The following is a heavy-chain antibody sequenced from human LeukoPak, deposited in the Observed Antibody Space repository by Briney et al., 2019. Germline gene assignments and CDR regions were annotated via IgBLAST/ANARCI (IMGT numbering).Heavy chain of an antibody. J-gene: IGHJ3*02. V-gene: IGHV5-51*01. Sequence: GESLKISCKGSGYRFTSHWIGWVRQMPGKGLEWMGIIYPDDSDTRYSPSFQGQVTISVDTSISTAYLQWSSLKASDTAMYYCASFCEAGHTRFDAFDIWGQGTMVTVSS. CDR2: IYPDDSDT. CDR1: GYRFTSHW. CDR3: ASFCEAGHTRFDAFDI. D-gene: IGHD2-2*01.